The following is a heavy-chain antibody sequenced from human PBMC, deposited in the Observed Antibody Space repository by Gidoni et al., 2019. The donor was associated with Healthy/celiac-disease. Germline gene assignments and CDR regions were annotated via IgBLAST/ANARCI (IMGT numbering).Heavy chain of an antibody. D-gene: IGHD3-22*01. CDR3: ARSKPVVVITTSLDY. V-gene: IGHV3-48*02. CDR2: ISSRSSTI. Sequence: EVQLVESGGGLVQPGGSRRLSCAAYGFTCSSYSMNWFRQAPGKGLECVSYISSRSSTIYYADSVKGRFTISRDNAKNSLYLQMNSLRDEDTAVYYCARSKPVVVITTSLDYWGQGTLVTVSS. J-gene: IGHJ4*02. CDR1: GFTCSSYS.